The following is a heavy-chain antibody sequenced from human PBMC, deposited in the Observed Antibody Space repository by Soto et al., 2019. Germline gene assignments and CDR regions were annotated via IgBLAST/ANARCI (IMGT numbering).Heavy chain of an antibody. CDR2: IYPSGNT. Sequence: QVQLQESGPGLMKPSETLSLTCAVSGGSISSYYWSWIRQTAGKGLAWIGRIYPSGNTNYNPSLMSRVTMSIDTSKNQLSLQLRSVTAAYTAVYFWAGDEGYYYSVVDVWGQGTAVTVSS. CDR3: AGDEGYYYSVVDV. J-gene: IGHJ6*02. V-gene: IGHV4-4*07. CDR1: GGSISSYY.